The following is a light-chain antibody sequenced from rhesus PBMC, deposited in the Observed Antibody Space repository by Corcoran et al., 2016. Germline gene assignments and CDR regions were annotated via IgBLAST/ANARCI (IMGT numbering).Light chain of an antibody. Sequence: DIQMTQSPSSLSASVGDTVTITCRASQGISSWLAWYQQKPGKDPKLLIDKASRLQSGVPSRFSGMGSETDFTLTLSSLQSEDFATYYCQQYSSRPLTFGGGTKVELK. J-gene: IGKJ4*01. CDR2: KAS. CDR3: QQYSSRPLT. CDR1: QGISSW. V-gene: IGKV1-22*01.